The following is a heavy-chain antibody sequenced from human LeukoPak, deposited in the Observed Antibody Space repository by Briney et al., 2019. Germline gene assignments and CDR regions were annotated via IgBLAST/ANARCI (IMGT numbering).Heavy chain of an antibody. V-gene: IGHV3-66*01. D-gene: IGHD5-18*01. CDR1: GFIVSSNY. Sequence: GGSLRLSCAGSGFIVSSNYMSWVSQAAGKGLEWVSVIYGSSRTYYADSVKGRFTISRDNSKNIVYLQMDSLRAEDTAVYYCARDRADGYNYGDYFDNWGQGTLVTVSS. CDR3: ARDRADGYNYGDYFDN. CDR2: IYGSSRT. J-gene: IGHJ4*02.